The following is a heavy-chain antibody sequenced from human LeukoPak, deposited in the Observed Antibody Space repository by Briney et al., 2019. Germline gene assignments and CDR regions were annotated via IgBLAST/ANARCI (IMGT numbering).Heavy chain of an antibody. CDR3: AKATYASSWNLYFDY. CDR1: GFSFSSYA. CDR2: ISGSGGST. J-gene: IGHJ4*02. D-gene: IGHD6-13*01. V-gene: IGHV3-23*01. Sequence: GGSLRLSCATSGFSFSSYAMSWVRQAPGKGLEWVSSISGSGGSTYYADSVKGRFTISRDNSENTLYVQMNSLRAEDTAVYYCAKATYASSWNLYFDYWGQGTLVTVSS.